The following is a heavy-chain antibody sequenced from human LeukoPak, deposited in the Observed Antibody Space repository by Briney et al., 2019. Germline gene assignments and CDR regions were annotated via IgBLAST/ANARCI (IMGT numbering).Heavy chain of an antibody. D-gene: IGHD6-19*01. CDR2: ISYDGNNK. V-gene: IGHV3-30*03. CDR3: ARDAYSSGWDYFDY. J-gene: IGHJ4*01. Sequence: GGSLRLSCAASGLTFSSYNMHWVRQAPGKGLEWVAVISYDGNNKYYADSVKGRFTISRDNSKNTLYLQMNSLRAEDTAVYYCARDAYSSGWDYFDYWGHGTLVTVSS. CDR1: GLTFSSYN.